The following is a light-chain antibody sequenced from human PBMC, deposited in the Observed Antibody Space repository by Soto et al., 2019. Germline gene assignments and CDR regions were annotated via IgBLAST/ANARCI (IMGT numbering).Light chain of an antibody. Sequence: QLVLTQSSSASASLGSSVKLTCILSSGHSTYIIAWHQQQPGKAPRFLMTLDRSGSYNRGSGVPDRFSGSSSGADRYLTISNLQFEDEGDYYCETWYSNTHKVFGGGAKVTVL. V-gene: IGLV4-60*02. CDR3: ETWYSNTHKV. CDR2: LDRSGSY. J-gene: IGLJ3*02. CDR1: SGHSTYI.